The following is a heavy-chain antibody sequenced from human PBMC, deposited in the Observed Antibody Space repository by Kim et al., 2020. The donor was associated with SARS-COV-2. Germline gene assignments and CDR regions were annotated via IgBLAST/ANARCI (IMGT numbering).Heavy chain of an antibody. D-gene: IGHD2-2*01. J-gene: IGHJ6*02. V-gene: IGHV4-34*01. Sequence: SRVTISVDTSKNQFSLKLSSVTAADTAVYYCARALVVPAAILYYCCGMDVWGQGTTVTVSS. CDR3: ARALVVPAAILYYCCGMDV.